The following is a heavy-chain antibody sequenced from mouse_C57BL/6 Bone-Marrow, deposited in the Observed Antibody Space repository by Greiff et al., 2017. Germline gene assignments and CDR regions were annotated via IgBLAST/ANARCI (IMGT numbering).Heavy chain of an antibody. CDR1: GFSLTSYG. V-gene: IGHV2-2*01. J-gene: IGHJ3*01. CDR3: ARQELGRFAY. Sequence: QVQLKESGPGLVQPSQRLSITCTVSGFSLTSYGVHWVRQSPGKGLEWLGVIWSGGSTDYNAAFISRLSISKDNSKSQVFFKMNSLQADDTAIYYCARQELGRFAYWGQGTLVTVSA. D-gene: IGHD4-1*01. CDR2: IWSGGST.